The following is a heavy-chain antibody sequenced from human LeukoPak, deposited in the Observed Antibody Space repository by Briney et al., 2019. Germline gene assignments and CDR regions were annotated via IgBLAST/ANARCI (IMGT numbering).Heavy chain of an antibody. J-gene: IGHJ5*02. D-gene: IGHD3-9*01. CDR2: IYYSGST. CDR3: ARLLGTYYDILTGYYAP. CDR1: GGSISSSSYY. Sequence: SETLSLTCTVSGGSISSSSYYWGWIRQPPGKGLEWIGSIYYSGSTYYNPSLKSRVTISVDTSKNQFSLKLSSVTAADTAVYYCARLLGTYYDILTGYYAPWGQGTLVTVSS. V-gene: IGHV4-39*01.